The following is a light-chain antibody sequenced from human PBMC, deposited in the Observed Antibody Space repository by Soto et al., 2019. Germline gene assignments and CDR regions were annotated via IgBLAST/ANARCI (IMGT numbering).Light chain of an antibody. J-gene: IGLJ1*01. CDR2: EVT. CDR3: SSYVDRNLLL. V-gene: IGLV2-8*01. Sequence: QSALPPPSSASRSPGQTVSLSCTGTSTDVYGSNFISWHQQHPGKAPKLMIYEVTERPAGVPDRFSGSKSGNTASLTVSGIQAEDEADYYCSSYVDRNLLLFGAGTKVTVL. CDR1: STDVYGSNF.